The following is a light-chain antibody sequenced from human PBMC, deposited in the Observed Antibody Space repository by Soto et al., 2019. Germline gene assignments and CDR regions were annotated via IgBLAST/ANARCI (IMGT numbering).Light chain of an antibody. Sequence: DIQMTQSPSTLSASVGDIVTITCRASQSISSWLAWYQQKPGKAPKLLIYDASSLESGVPSRFSGSGSGTEFPLTISSLQPDDFATYYCHQYNSYPYTFXQGT. CDR2: DAS. CDR1: QSISSW. J-gene: IGKJ2*01. CDR3: HQYNSYPYT. V-gene: IGKV1-5*01.